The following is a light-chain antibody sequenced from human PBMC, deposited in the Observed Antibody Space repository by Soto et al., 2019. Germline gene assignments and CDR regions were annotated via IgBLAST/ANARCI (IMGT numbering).Light chain of an antibody. Sequence: IRMTQRKCSLSASAVDSGTITFRASQGISSYLAWYQQKPVKAPKLLIYAASTLQSGVPSRFSGSGSGTDFTLTISCLQSEDFATYYCQQYYSYPSCGQGTKVDI. CDR1: QGISSY. V-gene: IGKV1-8*01. CDR2: AAS. J-gene: IGKJ1*01. CDR3: QQYYSYPS.